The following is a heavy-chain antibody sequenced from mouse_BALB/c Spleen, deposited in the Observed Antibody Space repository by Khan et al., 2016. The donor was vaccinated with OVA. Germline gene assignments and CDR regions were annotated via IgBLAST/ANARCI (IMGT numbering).Heavy chain of an antibody. CDR2: ISSGDTP. V-gene: IGHV5-6-5*01. CDR3: ARDYWFAD. Sequence: EVELVESGGGLVKPGGSLKLSCAASGFTFSNYGVSWVRQTPEKRLEWVASISSGDTPYYPDSVKGRFTISRDNARNILYLQMSSLRSEDTAMYYCARDYWFADWGQGTLVTVSA. CDR1: GFTFSNYG. J-gene: IGHJ3*01.